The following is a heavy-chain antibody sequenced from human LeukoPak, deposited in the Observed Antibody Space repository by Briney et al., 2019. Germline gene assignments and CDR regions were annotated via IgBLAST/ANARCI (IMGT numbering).Heavy chain of an antibody. V-gene: IGHV3-48*03. CDR2: ISSSDSII. CDR1: GFTFSRYE. D-gene: IGHD5-12*01. J-gene: IGHJ5*02. Sequence: GGSLRLSCAASGFTFSRYEMNWVRQAPGKGLEWVSYISSSDSIIYYADSVKGRFTVSRDNSKNSLYLQMNSLRAEDTAVYYCARENYSGYDPRWFDPWGQGTLVTVSS. CDR3: ARENYSGYDPRWFDP.